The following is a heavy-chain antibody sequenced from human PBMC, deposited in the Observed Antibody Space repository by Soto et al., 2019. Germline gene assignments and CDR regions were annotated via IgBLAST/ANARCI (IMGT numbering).Heavy chain of an antibody. CDR3: ARGVGAYYDFWSGYYDYFDY. Sequence: PSETLSLTCAVYGGSFSGYYWSWTRQPPGKGLEWIGEINHSGSTNYNPSLKSRVTISVDTSKNQFSLKLSSVTAADTAVYYCARGVGAYYDFWSGYYDYFDYWGQGTLVTVSS. CDR1: GGSFSGYY. J-gene: IGHJ4*02. V-gene: IGHV4-34*01. D-gene: IGHD3-3*01. CDR2: INHSGST.